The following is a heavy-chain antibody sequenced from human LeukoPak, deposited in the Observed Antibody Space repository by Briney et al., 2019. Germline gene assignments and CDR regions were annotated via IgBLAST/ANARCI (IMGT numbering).Heavy chain of an antibody. CDR1: GGSISSYY. J-gene: IGHJ4*02. Sequence: SETLSLTCTVSGGSISSYYWSWIRQPAGKGLEWIGRIYTSGSTNYNPSLKSRVTMSVDTSKNQFSLKLSSVTAADTAVYYCARGPYYDILTGHPLYDYWGQGTLVTVSS. V-gene: IGHV4-4*07. CDR3: ARGPYYDILTGHPLYDY. CDR2: IYTSGST. D-gene: IGHD3-9*01.